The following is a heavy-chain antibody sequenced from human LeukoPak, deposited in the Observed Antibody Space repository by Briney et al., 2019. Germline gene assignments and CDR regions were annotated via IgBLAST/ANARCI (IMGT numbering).Heavy chain of an antibody. D-gene: IGHD5-18*01. J-gene: IGHJ4*02. CDR3: AKDTAMAGTFDY. CDR2: IYYSGST. CDR1: GGSISNYY. V-gene: IGHV4-59*12. Sequence: KPSETLSLTCTVSGGSISNYYWSWIRQPPGKGLEWIGYIYYSGSTNYNPSLKSRVTISVDTSKNQFSLKLSSVTAADTAVYYRAKDTAMAGTFDYWGQGTLVTVSS.